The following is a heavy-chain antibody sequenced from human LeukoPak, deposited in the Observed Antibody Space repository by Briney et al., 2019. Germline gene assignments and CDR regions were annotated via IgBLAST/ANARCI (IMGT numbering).Heavy chain of an antibody. CDR2: IYYSGST. V-gene: IGHV4-59*08. D-gene: IGHD6-13*01. Sequence: SETLSLTCNVSGGSINNYYWSWIRQPPGKGLEWIGYIYYSGSTNYNSPLKSRVTISVDTSKNQISLKLSSVTAADTAVYYCARLGHPSSSSWQFDYWGQGTLVTVSS. CDR3: ARLGHPSSSSWQFDY. J-gene: IGHJ4*02. CDR1: GGSINNYY.